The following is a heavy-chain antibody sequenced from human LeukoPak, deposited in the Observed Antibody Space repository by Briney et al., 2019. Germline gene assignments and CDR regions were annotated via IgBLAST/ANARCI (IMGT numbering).Heavy chain of an antibody. D-gene: IGHD3-16*01. CDR2: IDHAGTNAGT. J-gene: IGHJ3*02. CDR1: GFTFSDFS. Sequence: GGSLRLCCAASGFTFSDFSMTWVRQAPGKGLEWVSSIDHAGTNAGTYYADSVKGRFTISRDNSKNTLCPQLNSLRADDTAVYYCAKNWGPLDMRGQGTMVTVSS. V-gene: IGHV3-23*03. CDR3: AKNWGPLDM.